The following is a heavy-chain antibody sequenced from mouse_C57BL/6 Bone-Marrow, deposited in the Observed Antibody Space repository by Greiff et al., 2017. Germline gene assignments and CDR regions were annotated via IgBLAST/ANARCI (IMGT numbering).Heavy chain of an antibody. CDR2: FFPGRGST. J-gene: IGHJ1*03. CDR1: GYSFTDYY. CDR3: ARVDITVVATWYFDV. V-gene: IGHV1-75*01. D-gene: IGHD1-1*01. Sequence: VKLMESGPELVKPGASVKISCKASGYSFTDYYINWVKQRPGQGLEWIGWFFPGRGSTCYNEQFKGKATLTVDKSSSAAYMLLSSLTSEDSAVYFCARVDITVVATWYFDVWGTGTTVTVSS.